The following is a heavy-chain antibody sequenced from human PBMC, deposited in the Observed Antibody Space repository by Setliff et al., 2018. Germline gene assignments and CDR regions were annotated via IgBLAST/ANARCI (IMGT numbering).Heavy chain of an antibody. V-gene: IGHV3-15*01. CDR2: IKSKTDGGTT. CDR1: GFSFSNTK. Sequence: GGSLRLSCLASGFSFSNTKMSWIRQAPGKGLEWVGRIKSKTDGGTTDYAAPVKGRFTFSRDDSKNTLYLQMNNLKTEDTATYYCTSAKLERRTGHHYYMDVWGKGTTVTV. CDR3: TSAKLERRTGHHYYMDV. J-gene: IGHJ6*03. D-gene: IGHD1-1*01.